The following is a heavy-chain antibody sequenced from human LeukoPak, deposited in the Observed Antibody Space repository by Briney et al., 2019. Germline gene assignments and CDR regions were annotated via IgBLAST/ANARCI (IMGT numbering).Heavy chain of an antibody. Sequence: GASVKVSCKASGGTFSSHTISWVRQAPGQGLEWMGRIIPILGIANYAQKFQGRVTITADKSTSTAYMELSSLRSEDTAVYYCARDGYSSSWYERGDAFDIWGQGTMVTVSS. CDR3: ARDGYSSSWYERGDAFDI. CDR1: GGTFSSHT. V-gene: IGHV1-69*04. CDR2: IIPILGIA. J-gene: IGHJ3*02. D-gene: IGHD6-13*01.